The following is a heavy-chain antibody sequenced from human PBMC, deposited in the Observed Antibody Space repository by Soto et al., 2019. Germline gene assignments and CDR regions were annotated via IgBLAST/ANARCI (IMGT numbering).Heavy chain of an antibody. CDR2: TYYRSKWYN. V-gene: IGHV6-1*01. Sequence: SXTLSLTCAISGDSVSSNSAAWNWIRQSPSRGLEWLGRTYYRSKWYNDYAVSVKSRITINPDTSKNQFSLQLNSVTPEDTAVYYCARGYCSSTSCHNWFDPWGQGTLVTVSS. D-gene: IGHD2-2*01. CDR1: GDSVSSNSAA. J-gene: IGHJ5*02. CDR3: ARGYCSSTSCHNWFDP.